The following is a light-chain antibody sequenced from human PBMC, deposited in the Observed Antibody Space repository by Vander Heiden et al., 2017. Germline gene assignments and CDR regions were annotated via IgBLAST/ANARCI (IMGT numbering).Light chain of an antibody. V-gene: IGLV1-40*01. CDR1: SSNIGAPYD. Sequence: QSVLTQSPSVSGAPGQRVTIPCTGNSSNIGAPYDVHWYQQLPGTAPKLLIYGNDNRPSGVPDRFSGSKSDTSASLAITGLQAEDEADYFCQSYDSSLSAWVFGGGTKLTVL. CDR3: QSYDSSLSAWV. J-gene: IGLJ3*02. CDR2: GND.